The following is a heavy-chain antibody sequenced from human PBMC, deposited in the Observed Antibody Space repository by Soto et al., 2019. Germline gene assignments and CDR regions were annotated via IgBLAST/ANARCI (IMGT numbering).Heavy chain of an antibody. CDR1: GNSFTSYY. J-gene: IGHJ4*02. D-gene: IGHD3-22*01. Sequence: VKVSCKTSGNSFTSYYIHWVRQAPGQGLEWMGVINPIGGRTTYAQKFQGRVAMTRDTSTSTLYMDLSSLRSDDTAVYYCTRDPSSVFDYWGQGTQVTVS. CDR2: INPIGGRT. V-gene: IGHV1-46*01. CDR3: TRDPSSVFDY.